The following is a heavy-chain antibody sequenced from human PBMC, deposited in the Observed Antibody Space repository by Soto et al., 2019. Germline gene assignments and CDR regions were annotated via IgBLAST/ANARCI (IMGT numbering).Heavy chain of an antibody. D-gene: IGHD1-26*01. V-gene: IGHV5-51*01. CDR3: ARRRVSGSYPHERCPH. CDR1: GYSFASDW. J-gene: IGHJ1*01. CDR2: IYPGDSDT. Sequence: GDVLKISCKGSGYSFASDWIGWVRQMPGKGLEWMGIIYPGDSDTRYSPSFQGQVTISADKSISTAYLQWSSLKASDTAMYYCARRRVSGSYPHERCPHWGKGTRATVSA.